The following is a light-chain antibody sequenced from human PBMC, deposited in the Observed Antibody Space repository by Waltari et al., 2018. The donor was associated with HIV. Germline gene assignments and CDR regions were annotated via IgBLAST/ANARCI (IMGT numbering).Light chain of an antibody. J-gene: IGLJ2*01. CDR1: SIRSYY. CDR3: NSRDSSGDVV. V-gene: IGLV3-19*01. CDR2: GKN. Sequence: SSELTQDPAVSVALGQTVRITCQGDSIRSYYENWYQQKPGQAPVLGIYGKNNRPSGIPDRFSGSSSGNTASLTITGAQAEDEADYYCNSRDSSGDVVFGGGTKLTVL.